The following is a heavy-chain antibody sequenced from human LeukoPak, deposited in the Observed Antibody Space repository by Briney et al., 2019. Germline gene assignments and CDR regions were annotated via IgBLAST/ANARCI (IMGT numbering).Heavy chain of an antibody. J-gene: IGHJ4*02. CDR2: ISSGSSYI. D-gene: IGHD1-26*01. CDR1: GFNLNHFE. Sequence: GGSLRLSCVASGFNLNHFEIHWVRQAPGKGLEWVSSISSGSSYIFYADSVKGRFTISRDNAKNSLYLQMNSLRAEDTAVYYCAREFFDREGGTTVLDYWGQGTLVTVSS. V-gene: IGHV3-21*01. CDR3: AREFFDREGGTTVLDY.